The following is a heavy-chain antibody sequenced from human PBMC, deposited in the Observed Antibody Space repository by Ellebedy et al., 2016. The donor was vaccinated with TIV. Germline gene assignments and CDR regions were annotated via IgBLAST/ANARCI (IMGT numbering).Heavy chain of an antibody. V-gene: IGHV3-74*03. CDR3: ARDFEWLGGL. CDR1: GFTFSSNW. CDR2: LISDWSSS. D-gene: IGHD4-23*01. Sequence: GESLKISCAVAGFTFSSNWIHWVRQAPGKGLVWVSRLISDWSSSTYADSAKARFTLSRDHAKNTVYLQMTGLRAEDTAVYYCARDFEWLGGLWGQGTLVTVSS. J-gene: IGHJ4*02.